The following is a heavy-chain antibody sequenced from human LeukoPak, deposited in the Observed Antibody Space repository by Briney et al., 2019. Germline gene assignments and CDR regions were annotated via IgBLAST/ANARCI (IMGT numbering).Heavy chain of an antibody. J-gene: IGHJ4*02. D-gene: IGHD3-16*01. Sequence: GGSLRLSCLASGFTFSSKWMHWVRQVPGKGLMWVSRINPDGSFTSCADSVKCRFTTSRDNSKNTLYLEMNNLRAEDTALYYCARDFLLHSPGDDFDFWGQGTLVTVS. CDR2: INPDGSFT. V-gene: IGHV3-74*01. CDR1: GFTFSSKW. CDR3: ARDFLLHSPGDDFDF.